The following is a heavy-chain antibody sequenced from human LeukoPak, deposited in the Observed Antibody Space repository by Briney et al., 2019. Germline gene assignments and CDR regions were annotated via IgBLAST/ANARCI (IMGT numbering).Heavy chain of an antibody. Sequence: SLRLSCAASGFTFDDYAMHWVRRAPGKGLEWVSGISYNSDTIAYADSVKGRFTISRDNAKNSLYLQMNSLRAEDTALYYCAKDYCGGDCYSGWYFDLWGRGTLVTVSS. CDR1: GFTFDDYA. CDR2: ISYNSDTI. CDR3: AKDYCGGDCYSGWYFDL. J-gene: IGHJ2*01. V-gene: IGHV3-9*01. D-gene: IGHD2-21*02.